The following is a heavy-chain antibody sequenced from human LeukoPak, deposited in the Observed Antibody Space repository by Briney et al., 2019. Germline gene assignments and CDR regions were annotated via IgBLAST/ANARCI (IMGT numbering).Heavy chain of an antibody. V-gene: IGHV5-10-1*01. CDR2: IDPSDSYT. J-gene: IGHJ4*02. CDR3: SRHNCNDPSGLDY. D-gene: IGHD1-1*01. CDR1: GYSFTSYW. Sequence: GESLKISGKGSGYSFTSYWISWVGQMPGKGLEWMGRIDPSDSYTNYSPSFQGHVTISADKSISTASLQWSSLKASDTAMYYCSRHNCNDPSGLDYWGQGTLVTVSS.